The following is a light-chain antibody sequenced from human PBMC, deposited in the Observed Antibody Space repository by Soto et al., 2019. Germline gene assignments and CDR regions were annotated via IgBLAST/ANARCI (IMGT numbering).Light chain of an antibody. CDR3: LQDYNYPRT. Sequence: DIQMTQSPSSVSASVGDRVTVTCRASQGIGSWLAWYQKKPGKAPILLIYAASSLQSGVPSRFSGSGSGTYFTLTISSLQPEDFATYYCLQDYNYPRTFGQGTKVDNK. J-gene: IGKJ1*01. V-gene: IGKV1-12*01. CDR2: AAS. CDR1: QGIGSW.